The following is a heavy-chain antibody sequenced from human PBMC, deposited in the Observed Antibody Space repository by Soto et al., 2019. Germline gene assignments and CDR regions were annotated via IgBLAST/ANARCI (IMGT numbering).Heavy chain of an antibody. CDR1: GYTLTELS. Sequence: GASVKVSCKVSGYTLTELSMHWVRQAPGKGLEWMGGFDPEDGETIYAQKFQGRVTMTDDTSTDTAYMELSSLRSEDTAVYYCATGVSYYDFWSPRFDPWGQGTLVTVSS. CDR2: FDPEDGET. CDR3: ATGVSYYDFWSPRFDP. D-gene: IGHD3-3*01. V-gene: IGHV1-24*01. J-gene: IGHJ5*02.